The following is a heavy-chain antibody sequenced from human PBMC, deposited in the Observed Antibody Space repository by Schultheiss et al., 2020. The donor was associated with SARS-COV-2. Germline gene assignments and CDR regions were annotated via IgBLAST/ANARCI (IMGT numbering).Heavy chain of an antibody. V-gene: IGHV3-15*07. CDR1: GFTFSNAW. CDR2: IKSKTDGGTT. D-gene: IGHD2-2*01. CDR3: TTGYCSSTSCNYYYYYMDV. J-gene: IGHJ6*03. Sequence: GGSLRLSCAASGFTFSNAWMNWVRQAPGKGLEWVGRIKSKTDGGTTDYAAPVKGRFTISRDDSKNTLYLQMNSLKTEDTAVYYCTTGYCSSTSCNYYYYYMDVWGIGTTVTVSS.